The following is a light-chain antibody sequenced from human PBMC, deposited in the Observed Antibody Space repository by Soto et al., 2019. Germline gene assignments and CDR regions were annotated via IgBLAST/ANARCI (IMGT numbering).Light chain of an antibody. CDR2: GAS. CDR3: QQFGSSPIT. V-gene: IGKV3-20*01. CDR1: QSISRY. Sequence: EIVMTQSPATLSVSPGERATLSCRASQSISRYLAWYQQKPGQGPRLLIYGASSRATGIPDRFSGSGSGTDFTLTISRLEPEDFAVYYCQQFGSSPITFGQGTRLEIK. J-gene: IGKJ5*01.